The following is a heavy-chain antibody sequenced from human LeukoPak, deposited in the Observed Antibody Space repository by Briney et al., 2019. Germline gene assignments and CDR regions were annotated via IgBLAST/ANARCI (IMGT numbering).Heavy chain of an antibody. V-gene: IGHV3-23*01. Sequence: PGGSLRLSCAASGFTFSSYAMSWVRQAPGKGLEWVSAISGSGGSTYYADSVKGRFTISRDNSKNTLYLQTNSLRAEDTAVYYCAKSRTGYYDSSGYYRFDYWGQGTLVTVSS. D-gene: IGHD3-22*01. CDR1: GFTFSSYA. J-gene: IGHJ4*02. CDR2: ISGSGGST. CDR3: AKSRTGYYDSSGYYRFDY.